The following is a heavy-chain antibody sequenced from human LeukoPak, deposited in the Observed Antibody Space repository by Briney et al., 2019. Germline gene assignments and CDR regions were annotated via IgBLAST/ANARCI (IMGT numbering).Heavy chain of an antibody. CDR1: GGSISSYY. D-gene: IGHD3-10*01. CDR3: ARTDLWFGELSLFDP. Sequence: SETLSLTCTVSGGSISSYYWSWIRQPAGKGLEWIGRIYTSGSTNYNPSLKSRVTISVDTSKNQLSLKLSSVAAADTAVYYCARTDLWFGELSLFDPWGQGTLVTVSS. CDR2: IYTSGST. V-gene: IGHV4-4*07. J-gene: IGHJ5*02.